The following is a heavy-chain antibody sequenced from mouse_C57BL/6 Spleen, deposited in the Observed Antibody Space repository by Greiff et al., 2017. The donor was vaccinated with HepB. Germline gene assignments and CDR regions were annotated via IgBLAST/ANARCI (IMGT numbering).Heavy chain of an antibody. CDR2: IDPSDSYT. Sequence: VQLQQPGAELVRPGTSVKLSCKASGYTFTSYWMHWVKQRPGPGLEWIGVIDPSDSYTNYNQKFKGKATLTVDTSSSTAYMQLSSLTSEDSAVYYCATYSNYEGYWGQGTTLTVSS. CDR1: GYTFTSYW. CDR3: ATYSNYEGY. V-gene: IGHV1-59*01. D-gene: IGHD2-5*01. J-gene: IGHJ2*01.